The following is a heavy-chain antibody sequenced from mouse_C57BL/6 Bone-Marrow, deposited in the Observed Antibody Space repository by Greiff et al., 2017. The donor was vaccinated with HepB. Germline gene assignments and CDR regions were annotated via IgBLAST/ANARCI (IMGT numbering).Heavy chain of an antibody. D-gene: IGHD2-13*01. V-gene: IGHV1-19*01. CDR3: ARWGDFWFAY. Sequence: VQLKQSGPVLVKPGASVKMSCKASGYTFTDYYMNWVKQSHGKSLEWIGVINPYNGGTSYNQKFKGKATLTVDKSSSTAYMELNSLTSEDSAVYYCARWGDFWFAYWGQGTLVTVSA. CDR2: INPYNGGT. J-gene: IGHJ3*01. CDR1: GYTFTDYY.